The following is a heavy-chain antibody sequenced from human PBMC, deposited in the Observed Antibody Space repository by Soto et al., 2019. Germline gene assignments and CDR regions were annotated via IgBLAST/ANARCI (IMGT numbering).Heavy chain of an antibody. CDR2: IGAYGDDT. D-gene: IGHD2-2*01. CDR3: AKDLDLVGYFGH. V-gene: IGHV3-23*01. Sequence: EVQLLESGGGLVQHGGSLRLSCAASGFTFNKNAISWVRQAPGQGLEWVSAIGAYGDDTYYADSVKGRFTISRDNSKNTLYLQVNSLRAEDTAIYYCAKDLDLVGYFGHWGQGTLVTVSS. CDR1: GFTFNKNA. J-gene: IGHJ1*01.